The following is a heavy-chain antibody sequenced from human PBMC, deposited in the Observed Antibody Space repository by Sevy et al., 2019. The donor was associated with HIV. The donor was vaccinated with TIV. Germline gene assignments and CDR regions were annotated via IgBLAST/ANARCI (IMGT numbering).Heavy chain of an antibody. V-gene: IGHV1-18*01. CDR1: GYTFDSYG. CDR3: ARISTVRGKFNWFDP. J-gene: IGHJ5*02. CDR2: IGAYNGNI. D-gene: IGHD3-10*01. Sequence: ASVKVSCKASGYTFDSYGISWGRQAPGQGLEWMGWIGAYNGNIKYAQNIQDRVTMTTDASTSTAYMELRSLRSDDTAVYFCARISTVRGKFNWFDPWGQGTLVTVSS.